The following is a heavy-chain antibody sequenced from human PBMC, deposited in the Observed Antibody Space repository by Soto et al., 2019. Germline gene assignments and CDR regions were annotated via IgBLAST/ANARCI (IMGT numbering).Heavy chain of an antibody. CDR3: ARYHSHWYGHSFPY. J-gene: IGHJ4*02. Sequence: SETLSLNCTVSDCAIVRSYHLRWIRRHPERRLEWIGHIHYTGTPSYNPSLLGRLTISVDKSKNQFSLRLTSVTAADTAVFYCARYHSHWYGHSFPYRGQATL. V-gene: IGHV4-31*03. CDR2: IHYTGTP. D-gene: IGHD4-4*01. CDR1: DCAIVRSYH.